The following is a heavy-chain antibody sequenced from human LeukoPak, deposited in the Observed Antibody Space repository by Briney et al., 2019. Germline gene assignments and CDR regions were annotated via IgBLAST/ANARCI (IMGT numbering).Heavy chain of an antibody. CDR3: AKYSYAPYYYYYMDV. J-gene: IGHJ6*03. D-gene: IGHD5-18*01. CDR1: GFTFSDYY. Sequence: GGSLRLSCAASGFTFSDYYMSWIRQAPGKGLEWVSYISSSGSTIYYADSVKGRFTISRDNAKNSLYLQMNSLRAEDTAVYYCAKYSYAPYYYYYMDVWGKGTTVTASS. V-gene: IGHV3-11*01. CDR2: ISSSGSTI.